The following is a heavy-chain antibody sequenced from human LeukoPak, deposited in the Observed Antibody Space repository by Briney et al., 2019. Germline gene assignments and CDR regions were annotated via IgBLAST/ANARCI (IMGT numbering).Heavy chain of an antibody. CDR2: LYYSGTT. D-gene: IGHD5-24*01. CDR1: GGSIISAGHY. CDR3: ARDQDGYCRLDN. V-gene: IGHV4-31*03. J-gene: IGHJ4*02. Sequence: SETLSLTCTVSGGSIISAGHYWSWIRQLPGKGLEWIGYLYYSGTTYYNPSLKCRLTISIATSVNQFSLRLTSLTAADTAVYYSARDQDGYCRLDNWGQGTLVTVSS.